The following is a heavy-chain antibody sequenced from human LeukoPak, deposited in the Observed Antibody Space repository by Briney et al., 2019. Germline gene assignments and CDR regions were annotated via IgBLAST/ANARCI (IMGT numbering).Heavy chain of an antibody. D-gene: IGHD6-13*01. J-gene: IGHJ4*02. CDR1: GFTVTSNY. CDR3: ARVTVSTAAAGTLRHFDY. CDR2: LYSGGST. Sequence: PGGSLRLSCAVSGFTVTSNYMSWVRQAAGKGLEWVSVLYSGGSTYYADSVKGRFTISRDNSKNTLYLQMNSLRAEDTAVYYCARVTVSTAAAGTLRHFDYWGQGTLVTVSS. V-gene: IGHV3-53*01.